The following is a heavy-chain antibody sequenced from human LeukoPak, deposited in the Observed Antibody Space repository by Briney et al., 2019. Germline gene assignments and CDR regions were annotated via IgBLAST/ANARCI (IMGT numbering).Heavy chain of an antibody. CDR3: AKENIVGATGWFDP. Sequence: GRSLRLSCAASGFTFSSYGMHWVRQAPGKGLEWVAVISYDGSNKYYADSVKGRFTISRDNSKNTLYLQMNSLRAEDTAVYYCAKENIVGATGWFDPWGQGTLVTVSS. CDR2: ISYDGSNK. V-gene: IGHV3-30*18. J-gene: IGHJ5*02. CDR1: GFTFSSYG. D-gene: IGHD1-26*01.